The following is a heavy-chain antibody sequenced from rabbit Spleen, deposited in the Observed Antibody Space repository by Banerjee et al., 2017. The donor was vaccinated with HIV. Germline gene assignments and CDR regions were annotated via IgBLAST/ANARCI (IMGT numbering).Heavy chain of an antibody. V-gene: IGHV1S45*01. Sequence: QEQLAESGGDLVKPGASLTLTCTASGLSFSISSYMCWVRQAPGKGLEWIACIDAGKSGFTYCATWAKGRFTISKISSTTVTLQMTRLTAADTATYFCARDTSSSFSSYGMDLWGPGTLVTVS. CDR2: IDAGKSGFT. CDR3: ARDTSSSFSSYGMDL. D-gene: IGHD1-1*01. CDR1: GLSFSISSY. J-gene: IGHJ6*01.